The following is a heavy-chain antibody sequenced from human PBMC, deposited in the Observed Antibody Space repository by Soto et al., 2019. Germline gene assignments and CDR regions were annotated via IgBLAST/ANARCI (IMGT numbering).Heavy chain of an antibody. CDR1: GFSFSSYS. Sequence: EVQLVESGGGLVEPGGSLRLSCAASGFSFSSYSMNWVRQAPGKGLEWVSSITSSSNHIHYTDSVEGRFTISRDNAPSSLYLQMNSLRAEDTAVYYCGRDTNFYATGSGVDYWGQGTLVTVSS. D-gene: IGHD3-10*01. J-gene: IGHJ4*02. V-gene: IGHV3-21*06. CDR3: GRDTNFYATGSGVDY. CDR2: ITSSSNHI.